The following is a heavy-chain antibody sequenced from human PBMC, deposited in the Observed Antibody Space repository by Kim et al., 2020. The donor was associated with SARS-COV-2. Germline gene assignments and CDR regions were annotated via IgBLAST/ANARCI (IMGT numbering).Heavy chain of an antibody. CDR3: AKAGNSGYEGRYYYYYGMDV. J-gene: IGHJ6*02. Sequence: RFTISRDNSKNTLYLQMNSLRAEDTAVYYCAKAGNSGYEGRYYYYYGMDVWGQGTTVTVSS. D-gene: IGHD5-12*01. V-gene: IGHV3-23*01.